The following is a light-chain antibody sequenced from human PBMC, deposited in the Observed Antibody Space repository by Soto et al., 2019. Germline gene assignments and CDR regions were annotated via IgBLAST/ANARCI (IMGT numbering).Light chain of an antibody. CDR1: QSVSDK. CDR2: AGS. Sequence: EIVMTQSPATLSVSPGERATLSCRASQSVSDKLAWYQQKPGQAPRLLIYAGSVRFTGIPARFIGSGSGTEFTLTISSLKSEDFAVYYCPQYGNWPASTFGQGTKLEIK. J-gene: IGKJ2*01. V-gene: IGKV3-15*01. CDR3: PQYGNWPAST.